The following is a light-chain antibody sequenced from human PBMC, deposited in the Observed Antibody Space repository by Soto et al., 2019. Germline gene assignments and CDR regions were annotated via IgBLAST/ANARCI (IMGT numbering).Light chain of an antibody. V-gene: IGKV1-5*03. CDR3: QQYERYPMT. J-gene: IGKJ4*01. Sequence: DSPMTQYPSTLSASVGDRVTITCRASQSISSWLAWYQQKPGKAPKLLISKASTLQSGVPPSFSGSGYGTEFTLTVSSLQPDDVATYYCQQYERYPMTFGGGTKVEIK. CDR2: KAS. CDR1: QSISSW.